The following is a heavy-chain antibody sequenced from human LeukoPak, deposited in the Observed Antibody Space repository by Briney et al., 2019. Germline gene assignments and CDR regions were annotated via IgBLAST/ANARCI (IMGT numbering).Heavy chain of an antibody. CDR1: GYAFTSYG. CDR3: ARGLHDFWCGSISAFDI. Sequence: ASVKVSCKASGYAFTSYGISWVRQAPGQGLEWMGWISAYNGNTNYAQKLQGRVTMTTDTSTSTAYMELRSLRSDDTAVYYCARGLHDFWCGSISAFDIWGQGTMVTVSS. CDR2: ISAYNGNT. D-gene: IGHD3-3*01. J-gene: IGHJ3*02. V-gene: IGHV1-18*01.